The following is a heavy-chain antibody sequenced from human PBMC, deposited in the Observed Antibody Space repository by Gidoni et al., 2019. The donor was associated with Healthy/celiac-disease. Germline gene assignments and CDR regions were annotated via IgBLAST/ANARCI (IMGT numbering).Heavy chain of an antibody. V-gene: IGHV4-4*07. D-gene: IGHD2-8*02. CDR1: GGSIRSYY. CDR3: ARDLPTVLVGVGEIGSFDP. J-gene: IGHJ5*02. CDR2: IDTSGST. Sequence: QVQLQESGPGLVKPSETLSLTCTVSGGSIRSYYWSWLRQPAGKGLEWIGRIDTSGSTNANPSTKSRVTLSGDTSKNQFSLKRSSVTAADTAVYYCARDLPTVLVGVGEIGSFDPWGQGTLVTVSS.